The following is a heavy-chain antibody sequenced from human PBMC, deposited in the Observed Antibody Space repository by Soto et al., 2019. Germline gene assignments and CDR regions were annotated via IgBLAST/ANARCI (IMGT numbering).Heavy chain of an antibody. CDR1: GFTFGDYA. J-gene: IGHJ6*02. CDR2: IRSKAYGETT. CDR3: TKYTYTSRYSYFGMDV. Sequence: KSGGSLRLSCTGSGFTFGDYAMSWSRQAPGKGLEWVGVIRSKAYGETTDYAASVKGRFTIFRDDSKSIAYLQMSSLQTEDTGVYYCTKYTYTSRYSYFGMDVWGQGTTVTVSS. V-gene: IGHV3-49*05. D-gene: IGHD2-15*01.